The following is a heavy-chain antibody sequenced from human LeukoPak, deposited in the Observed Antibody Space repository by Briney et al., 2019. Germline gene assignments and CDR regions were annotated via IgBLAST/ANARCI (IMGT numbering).Heavy chain of an antibody. CDR3: ARLHDYTYFDY. Sequence: TGGSLRLSCAASGFTFSSYSMNWVRQAPGKGLEWVSFISSSSSYIYYADSVKGRFTISRDNAKNSLYLQMNSLRAEDTAVYYCARLHDYTYFDYWGQGTLVTVSS. J-gene: IGHJ4*02. V-gene: IGHV3-21*01. CDR1: GFTFSSYS. D-gene: IGHD4-11*01. CDR2: ISSSSSYI.